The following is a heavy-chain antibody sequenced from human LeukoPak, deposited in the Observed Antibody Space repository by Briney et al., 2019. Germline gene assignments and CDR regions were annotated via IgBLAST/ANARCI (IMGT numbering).Heavy chain of an antibody. Sequence: ASVKVSCKASGYTFTSYDINWVRQATGQGLEWMGWMNPNSGNTGYAQKFQGRVTITRNTSISTAYMELSSLRSEDTAVYYCARGYCSSTSCPSDYWGQGTLVTVSS. CDR3: ARGYCSSTSCPSDY. CDR2: MNPNSGNT. J-gene: IGHJ4*02. D-gene: IGHD2-2*01. V-gene: IGHV1-8*03. CDR1: GYTFTSYD.